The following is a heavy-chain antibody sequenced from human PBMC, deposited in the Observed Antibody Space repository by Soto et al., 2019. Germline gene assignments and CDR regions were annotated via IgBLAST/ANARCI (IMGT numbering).Heavy chain of an antibody. D-gene: IGHD3-22*01. CDR1: GYIFTKNA. J-gene: IGHJ4*02. Sequence: QVQLVQSGAEVKKPGASVKVSCKTSGYIFTKNAIHWVRQAPGYGLEWMALINAGNGNTIYSQKFQGRVTITRDTSASTAYMELSSLRSEDTAVYYCARVAEDSSGYLDYWGQGTLVTVSS. CDR3: ARVAEDSSGYLDY. V-gene: IGHV1-3*01. CDR2: INAGNGNT.